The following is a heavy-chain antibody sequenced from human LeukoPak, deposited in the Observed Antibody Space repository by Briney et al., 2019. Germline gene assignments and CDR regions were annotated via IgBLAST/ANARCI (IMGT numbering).Heavy chain of an antibody. CDR1: GFTFSSYA. Sequence: GGSLRLSCAASGFTFSSYAMSWVRQAPGKGLEWVSAISGSGGSTYYADSVKGRFTISRDNSKNTLYLQMNSLRAEDTAVYYCAKDPTYYYDSSGFTLDYWGQGTLVTVPS. CDR3: AKDPTYYYDSSGFTLDY. D-gene: IGHD3-22*01. CDR2: ISGSGGST. J-gene: IGHJ4*02. V-gene: IGHV3-23*01.